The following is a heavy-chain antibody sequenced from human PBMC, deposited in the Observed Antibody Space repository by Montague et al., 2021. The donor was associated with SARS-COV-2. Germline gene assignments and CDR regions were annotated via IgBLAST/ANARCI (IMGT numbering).Heavy chain of an antibody. Sequence: SLRLSCAASGFTFSTYPMHWVRQAPGKGLEWVSSIGAGVSSTFYADSVKGRFTVSRDNSKNTLYLQMNSLSAEDTAVYYCASSYIPNKYYEVYWGQGTLVTVSS. CDR2: IGAGVSST. V-gene: IGHV3-23*01. D-gene: IGHD2/OR15-2a*01. J-gene: IGHJ4*02. CDR1: GFTFSTYP. CDR3: ASSYIPNKYYEVY.